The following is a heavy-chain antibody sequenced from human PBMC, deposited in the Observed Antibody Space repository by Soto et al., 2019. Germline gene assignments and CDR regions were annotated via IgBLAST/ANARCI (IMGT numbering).Heavy chain of an antibody. CDR3: AVDRSSSGYYGMDV. CDR1: GGSISSYY. Sequence: PSETLSLTCTVSGGSISSYYWSWIRQPPGKGLEWIGYIYYSGSTNYNPSLKSRVTISVDTSKNQFSLKLSSVTAADTAVYYCAVDRSSSGYYGMDVWGQGTTVTVSS. CDR2: IYYSGST. V-gene: IGHV4-59*01. D-gene: IGHD6-6*01. J-gene: IGHJ6*02.